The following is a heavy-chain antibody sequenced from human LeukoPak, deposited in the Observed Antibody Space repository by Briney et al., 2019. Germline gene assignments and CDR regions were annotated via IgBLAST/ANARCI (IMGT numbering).Heavy chain of an antibody. D-gene: IGHD1-26*01. CDR3: ARYGRGRTLYDYFDF. V-gene: IGHV5-51*01. J-gene: IGHJ4*02. CDR1: GYSFTTYW. Sequence: GESLKISCKGSGYSFTTYWIGWVRQMPGKGLEWMGIIYPGDSGTRYSPSFQGQVTISADRSISTAYLQWSSLKASDTAMYYCARYGRGRTLYDYFDFWGQGTLVTVSS. CDR2: IYPGDSGT.